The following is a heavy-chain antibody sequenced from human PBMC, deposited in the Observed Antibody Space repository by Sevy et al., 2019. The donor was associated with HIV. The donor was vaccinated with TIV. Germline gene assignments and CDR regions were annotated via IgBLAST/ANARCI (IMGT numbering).Heavy chain of an antibody. J-gene: IGHJ6*02. V-gene: IGHV3-30*03. CDR2: ISFDGRKK. D-gene: IGHD1-1*01. CDR1: GVTFSDIG. CDR3: ASTTVGYYYYNMDV. Sequence: GGSLRLSCAVSGVTFSDIGLHWVRQAPGKGLEWVSGISFDGRKKYYVDSVKGRFTISRDNSKNTLYLQMNSLRAEDTAVYYCASTTVGYYYYNMDVWGQGTTVTVSS.